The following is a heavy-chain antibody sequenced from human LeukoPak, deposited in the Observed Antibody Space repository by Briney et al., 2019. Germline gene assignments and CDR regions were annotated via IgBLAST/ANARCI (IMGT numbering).Heavy chain of an antibody. CDR2: IYPGDSDT. CDR1: GYSFTSYW. V-gene: IGHV5-51*01. J-gene: IGHJ4*02. D-gene: IGHD3-10*01. CDR3: ARRDYYGSGSHQNFDY. Sequence: GESLKISCKGSGYSFTSYWIGWVRQMPGKGLEWMGIIYPGDSDTRYSPSFQGQVTISADKSISTAYLQWSSLKASDTAMYYCARRDYYGSGSHQNFDYWGQGTLVTDSS.